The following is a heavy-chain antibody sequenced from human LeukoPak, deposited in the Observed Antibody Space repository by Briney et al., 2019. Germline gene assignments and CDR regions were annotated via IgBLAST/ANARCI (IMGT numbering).Heavy chain of an antibody. CDR1: GDSISSSSYY. CDR3: ARHKGQLERDDAFDI. V-gene: IGHV4-39*01. Sequence: SETLSLTCTVSGDSISSSSYYWGWIRQPPGKGLEWIGSIYYSGSTYYNPSLKSRVTISLDTPKNQFSLKLSSVTAADTAVYYCARHKGQLERDDAFDIWGQGTMVTVSS. CDR2: IYYSGST. D-gene: IGHD1-1*01. J-gene: IGHJ3*02.